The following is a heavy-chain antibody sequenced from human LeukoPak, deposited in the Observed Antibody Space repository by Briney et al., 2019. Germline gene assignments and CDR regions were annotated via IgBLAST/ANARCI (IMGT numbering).Heavy chain of an antibody. CDR1: GFTFSSYW. J-gene: IGHJ4*02. CDR2: IKQNGSGK. Sequence: GGSLRLSCAASGFTFSSYWMTWVRQAPGKGLEWVANIKQNGSGKYYVDSVKGRFTISRDNAKNSLYLQMNSLRAEDTAVYYCATQYSSGWYVRKDYFDYWGQGTLVTVSS. D-gene: IGHD6-19*01. CDR3: ATQYSSGWYVRKDYFDY. V-gene: IGHV3-7*01.